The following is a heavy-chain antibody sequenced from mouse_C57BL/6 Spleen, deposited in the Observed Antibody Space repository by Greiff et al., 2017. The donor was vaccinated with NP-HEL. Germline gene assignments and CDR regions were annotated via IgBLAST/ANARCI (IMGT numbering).Heavy chain of an antibody. J-gene: IGHJ4*01. CDR2: IDPSDSET. CDR3: ARGGDGNYEDYYAMDY. CDR1: GYTFTSYW. V-gene: IGHV1-52*01. D-gene: IGHD2-1*01. Sequence: QVQLQQPGAELVRPGSSVKLSCKASGYTFTSYWMHWVKQRPIQGLEWIGNIDPSDSETHYNQKFKDKATLTVDTSSSTAYMQLSSLTSEDSAVYYCARGGDGNYEDYYAMDYWGQGTSVTVSS.